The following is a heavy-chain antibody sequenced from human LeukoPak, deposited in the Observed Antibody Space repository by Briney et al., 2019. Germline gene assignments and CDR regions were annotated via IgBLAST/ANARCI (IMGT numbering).Heavy chain of an antibody. CDR1: GFIFSSYG. Sequence: GGSLRLSCAASGFIFSSYGMRWVRQAPGKGLEWVAVISYDGSNKYYADSVKGRFTISRDNSKNTLYLQMNSLRAEDTAVYYCARKRYSGSHLDYWGQGTLVTVSS. D-gene: IGHD1-26*01. V-gene: IGHV3-30*03. CDR3: ARKRYSGSHLDY. J-gene: IGHJ4*02. CDR2: ISYDGSNK.